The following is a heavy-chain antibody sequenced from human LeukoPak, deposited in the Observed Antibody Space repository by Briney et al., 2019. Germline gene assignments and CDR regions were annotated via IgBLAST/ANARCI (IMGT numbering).Heavy chain of an antibody. J-gene: IGHJ4*02. CDR3: ASGAYCTNGVCWPFDY. CDR2: IYYSGST. V-gene: IGHV4-59*01. Sequence: SETLSLTCAVYGGSFSGYYWSWIRQPPGKGLEWIGYIYYSGSTNYNPSLKSRVTISVDTSKNQFSLKLSSVTAADTAVYYCASGAYCTNGVCWPFDYWGQGTLVTVSS. D-gene: IGHD2-8*01. CDR1: GGSFSGYY.